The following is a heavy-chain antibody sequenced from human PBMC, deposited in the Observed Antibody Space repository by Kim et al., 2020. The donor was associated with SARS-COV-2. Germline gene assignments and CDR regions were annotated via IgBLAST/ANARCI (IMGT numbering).Heavy chain of an antibody. CDR2: IWYDGSNK. D-gene: IGHD3-10*01. CDR3: AKSGYYYGSGANTSSDAFDI. V-gene: IGHV3-33*06. CDR1: GFTFSSYG. J-gene: IGHJ3*02. Sequence: GGSLRLSCAASGFTFSSYGMHWVRQAPGKGLEWVAVIWYDGSNKYYADSVKGRFTISRDNSKNTLYLQMNSLRAEDTAVYYCAKSGYYYGSGANTSSDAFDIWGQGTMVTVSS.